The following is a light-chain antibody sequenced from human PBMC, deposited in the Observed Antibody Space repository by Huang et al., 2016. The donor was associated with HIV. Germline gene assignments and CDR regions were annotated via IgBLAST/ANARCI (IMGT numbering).Light chain of an antibody. Sequence: EIVMTQSPDTLSVSPGARATLSCRASKSVSVNLAWYQQRPGQAPRLLIHGASTRAAGVSARFSGGGSGAEFTLTISSLQSEDFALYYCQQYNNWPYTFGQGTKLEFK. CDR3: QQYNNWPYT. J-gene: IGKJ2*01. CDR2: GAS. CDR1: KSVSVN. V-gene: IGKV3-15*01.